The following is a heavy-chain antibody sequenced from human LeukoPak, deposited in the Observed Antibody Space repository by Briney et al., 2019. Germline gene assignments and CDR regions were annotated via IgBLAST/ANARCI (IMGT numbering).Heavy chain of an antibody. CDR2: ISWNSGSI. V-gene: IGHV3-9*01. J-gene: IGHJ4*02. CDR1: GFTFDDYA. Sequence: GGSLRLSCAASGFTFDDYAMHWVRQVPGKGLEWVSGISWNSGSIGYADSVKGRFTISRDNAKNSLYLQMNSLRVEYTALYYCAKEVGTFDYWGQGTLVTVSS. D-gene: IGHD4-23*01. CDR3: AKEVGTFDY.